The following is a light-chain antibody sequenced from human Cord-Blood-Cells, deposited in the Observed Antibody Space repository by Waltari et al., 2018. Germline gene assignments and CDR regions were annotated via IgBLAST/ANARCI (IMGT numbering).Light chain of an antibody. CDR1: QSVLYSSNNKND. Sequence: DIVMTQSPDSLAVSLGERATINCKSSQSVLYSSNNKNDLAWYQQKPGQPPKLLIYWAPTREARVPDRFSGSGSGTDFTLTISSLQAEDVAVYYCQQYYSTPYTFGQGTKLEIK. V-gene: IGKV4-1*01. CDR3: QQYYSTPYT. CDR2: WAP. J-gene: IGKJ2*01.